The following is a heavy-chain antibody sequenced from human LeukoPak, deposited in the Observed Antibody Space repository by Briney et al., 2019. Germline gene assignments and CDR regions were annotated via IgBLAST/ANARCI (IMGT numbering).Heavy chain of an antibody. V-gene: IGHV3-23*01. CDR3: AKGSADARPYCFDY. D-gene: IGHD2-21*01. CDR2: ISGSGGST. CDR1: GFTFSSYA. Sequence: PGGSLRLSCAASGFTFSSYAMSWVRQAPGKGLEWVSAISGSGGSTYYADSVKGRFTISRDNSKNTLYMQMNSLRDEDTAVYYCAKGSADARPYCFDYWGQGTLVTVSS. J-gene: IGHJ4*02.